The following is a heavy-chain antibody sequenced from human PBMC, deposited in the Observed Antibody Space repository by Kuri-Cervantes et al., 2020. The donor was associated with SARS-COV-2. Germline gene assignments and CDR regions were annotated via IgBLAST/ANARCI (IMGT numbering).Heavy chain of an antibody. Sequence: GESLKISCAASGFTFSSYGMHWVRQAPGKGLEWVAFIRYDGSNKYYADSVKGRFTISRDNSKNTLYLQMNSLRAEDTAVYYCARDIAVAGIRQYYFDYWGPGTLVTVSS. CDR3: ARDIAVAGIRQYYFDY. CDR1: GFTFSSYG. V-gene: IGHV3-30*02. J-gene: IGHJ4*02. D-gene: IGHD6-19*01. CDR2: IRYDGSNK.